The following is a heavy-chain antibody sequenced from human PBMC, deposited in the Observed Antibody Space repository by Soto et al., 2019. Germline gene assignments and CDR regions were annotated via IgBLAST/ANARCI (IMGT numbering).Heavy chain of an antibody. V-gene: IGHV1-18*01. D-gene: IGHD1-7*01. CDR1: GYTFSNDA. CDR3: ARASRYYWNYMMY. CDR2: VSAYNGNT. J-gene: IGHJ4*02. Sequence: QVQLVQSGAEVKKPGASVKVSCKASGYTFSNDAITWVRQAPGQGLEWMGWVSAYNGNTNYAQKFKGRVTMTTDTSTSTAYKEIRSLRYDDTAVDFCARASRYYWNYMMYWGQGTLVTVSS.